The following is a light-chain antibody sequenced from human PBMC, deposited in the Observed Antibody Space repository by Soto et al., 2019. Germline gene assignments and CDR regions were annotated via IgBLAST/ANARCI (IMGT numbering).Light chain of an antibody. V-gene: IGLV2-23*01. CDR3: CSYVGNSAWV. Sequence: QSVLTQPASVSGSPGQSITISCTGTSSDVGSYNLVSWYQQHPGKAPKLLIYAGSKRPSGVSNRFSESKSGNTASLTISGLQAEDEADYYCCSYVGNSAWVFGSGTKVTVL. CDR1: SSDVGSYNL. J-gene: IGLJ1*01. CDR2: AGS.